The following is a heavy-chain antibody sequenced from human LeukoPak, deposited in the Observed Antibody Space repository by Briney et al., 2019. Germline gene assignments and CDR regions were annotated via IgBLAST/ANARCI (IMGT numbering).Heavy chain of an antibody. V-gene: IGHV1-18*01. J-gene: IGHJ4*02. Sequence: ASVKVSCKASGYTFTSYGISWVRQAPGQGLEWMGWISAYNGNTNYAQKLQGRVTVTTDTSTSTAYMELRSLRSDDTAVYYCARAPPPNRSGWYPRWKGYYFDYWGQGTLVTVSS. CDR1: GYTFTSYG. D-gene: IGHD6-19*01. CDR2: ISAYNGNT. CDR3: ARAPPPNRSGWYPRWKGYYFDY.